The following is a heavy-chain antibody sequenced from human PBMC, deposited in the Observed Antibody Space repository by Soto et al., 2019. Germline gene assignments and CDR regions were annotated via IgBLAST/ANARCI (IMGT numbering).Heavy chain of an antibody. V-gene: IGHV3-7*01. CDR1: GFTFTSYW. CDR2: IQQGGSEK. CDR3: ARAQRTYLS. Sequence: EVQLVESGGGLVQPGGPLRLSCAASGFTFTSYWMSWVRQPPGKGLEWVANIQQGGSEKNYVDSAKGRFTISRDNAKNSVYLQMNSLRVEDTAVYYCARAQRTYLSWGQGTLVTVSS. D-gene: IGHD2-2*01. J-gene: IGHJ5*02.